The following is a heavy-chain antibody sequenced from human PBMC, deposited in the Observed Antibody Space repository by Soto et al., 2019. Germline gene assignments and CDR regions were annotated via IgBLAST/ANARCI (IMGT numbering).Heavy chain of an antibody. CDR1: GFTFNRYS. CDR3: AREADFASRGYVLAY. D-gene: IGHD3-22*01. CDR2: VTSSSSSM. Sequence: PGGYLGLSCAASGFTFNRYSMNWVRQAPGKGLEWVSSVTSSSSSMLYADSVKGRFTISRDDAKDSLVLQMNSLRADDTAVYYCAREADFASRGYVLAYWGQGTLVTISS. V-gene: IGHV3-21*01. J-gene: IGHJ1*01.